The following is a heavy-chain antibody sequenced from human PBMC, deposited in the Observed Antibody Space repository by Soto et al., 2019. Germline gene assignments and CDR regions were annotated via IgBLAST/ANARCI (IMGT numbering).Heavy chain of an antibody. D-gene: IGHD5-12*01. CDR1: GFSFSSYG. CDR3: ARSGSHIATTGHYYGMDV. J-gene: IGHJ6*02. CDR2: IWYDGSNK. Sequence: QVQLVESGGGVVQPGRSLRLSCAASGFSFSSYGMHWVRQAPGKGLEWVAIIWYDGSNKYYADSVKGRFTISRDNSKNTLFLQMNSLRGDDTAMYFCARSGSHIATTGHYYGMDVWGQGTTVTVSS. V-gene: IGHV3-33*01.